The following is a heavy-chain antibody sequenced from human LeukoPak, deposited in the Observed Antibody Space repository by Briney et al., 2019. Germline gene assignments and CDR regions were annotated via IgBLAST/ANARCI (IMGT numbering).Heavy chain of an antibody. D-gene: IGHD5/OR15-5a*01. CDR2: IFSSGST. V-gene: IGHV4-39*01. J-gene: IGHJ4*02. CDR1: GGSISRSNYY. CDR3: ARREPLRTFDY. Sequence: SETLSLTCTVSGGSISRSNYYWGWIRQPPGKGLEWIGSIFSSGSTSYNPSLESRVTISVDTSKNQFSLRLSSVTAADTAVYYCARREPLRTFDYWGQGTLVTVSS.